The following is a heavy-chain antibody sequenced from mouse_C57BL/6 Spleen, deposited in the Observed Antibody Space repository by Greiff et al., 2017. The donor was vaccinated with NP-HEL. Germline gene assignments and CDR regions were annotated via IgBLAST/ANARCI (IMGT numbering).Heavy chain of an antibody. D-gene: IGHD2-5*01. Sequence: EVQVVESGEGLVKPGGSLKLSCAASGFTFSSYAMSWVRQTPEKRLEWVAYISSGGDYIYYADTVKGRFTISRDNARNTLYLQMSSLKSEDTAMYYCTRVGYSNPMDYWGQGTSVTVSS. CDR1: GFTFSSYA. CDR3: TRVGYSNPMDY. CDR2: ISSGGDYI. V-gene: IGHV5-9-1*02. J-gene: IGHJ4*01.